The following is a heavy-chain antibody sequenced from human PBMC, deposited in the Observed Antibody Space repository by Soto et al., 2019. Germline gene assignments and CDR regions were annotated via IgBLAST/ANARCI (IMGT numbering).Heavy chain of an antibody. V-gene: IGHV4-59*01. CDR2: MYYSGST. J-gene: IGHJ4*02. CDR3: ARGTFRVVKD. D-gene: IGHD3-22*01. Sequence: SETLSLTCTVSGGSISSYYWSWIRQSPGKGLEWIGYMYYSGSTNYNPSLKSRVTISIDTSRNQFSLKLSSVTAADTAVYYCARGTFRVVKDWGQGTLVTVSS. CDR1: GGSISSYY.